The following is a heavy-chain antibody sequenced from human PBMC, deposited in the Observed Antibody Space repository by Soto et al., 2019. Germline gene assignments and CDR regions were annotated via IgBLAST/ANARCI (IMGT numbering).Heavy chain of an antibody. CDR2: ISGSGGSS. D-gene: IGHD4-17*01. V-gene: IGHV3-23*01. Sequence: GGSLRLSCAASGFTFRTYAMSWVRQTPGRGLEWVSVISGSGGSSYYADSMKGRFTISRDNSKNTLYLQMNSLRAEDTAVYYCAKHATVTSSCVDYWGQGTLVTVSS. J-gene: IGHJ4*02. CDR1: GFTFRTYA. CDR3: AKHATVTSSCVDY.